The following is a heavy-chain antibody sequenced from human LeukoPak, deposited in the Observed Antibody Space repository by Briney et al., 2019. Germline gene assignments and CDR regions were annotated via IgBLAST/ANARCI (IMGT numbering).Heavy chain of an antibody. V-gene: IGHV3-30*03. D-gene: IGHD3-22*01. J-gene: IGHJ4*02. CDR3: AREYDLWGSGYSLYYFDY. CDR1: GFTFSRYD. Sequence: GGSLRLSCAASGFTFSRYDMSWVRQAPGKGLEWVAVISYDGSNKYYADSVKGRFTISRDNSKNTLYLQMNSLRAEDTAVYYCAREYDLWGSGYSLYYFDYWGQGTLVTVSS. CDR2: ISYDGSNK.